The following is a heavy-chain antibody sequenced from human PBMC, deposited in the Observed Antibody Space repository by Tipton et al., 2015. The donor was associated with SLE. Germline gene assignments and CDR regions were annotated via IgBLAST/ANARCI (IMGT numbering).Heavy chain of an antibody. Sequence: TLSLTCTVSGGSISSYYWSWIRQPPGKGLEWIGYIYHTGSTNYNPSLKSRITISLDTSKNQFSLKLSSVTAADTAVYYCASSSRRADHWGQGTLVTVSS. CDR3: ASSSRRADH. J-gene: IGHJ4*02. CDR1: GGSISSYY. CDR2: IYHTGST. V-gene: IGHV4-59*01. D-gene: IGHD3-10*01.